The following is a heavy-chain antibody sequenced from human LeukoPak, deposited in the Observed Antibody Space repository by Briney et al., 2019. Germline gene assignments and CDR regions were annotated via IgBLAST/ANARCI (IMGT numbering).Heavy chain of an antibody. J-gene: IGHJ4*02. D-gene: IGHD2-2*02. CDR3: AREPIVVVPAAISPRGFDY. CDR1: GFTFSSYA. CDR2: ISYDGSNR. V-gene: IGHV3-30-3*01. Sequence: GRSLRLSCAASGFTFSSYAMHWVRQAPGKGLEWVAVISYDGSNRYYADSVKGRFTISRDNSKNTLYLQMNSLRAEGTAVYYCAREPIVVVPAAISPRGFDYWGQGTLVTVSS.